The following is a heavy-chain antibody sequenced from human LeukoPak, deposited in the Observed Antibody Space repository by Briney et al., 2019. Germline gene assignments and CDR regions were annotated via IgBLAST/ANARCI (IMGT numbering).Heavy chain of an antibody. J-gene: IGHJ5*02. D-gene: IGHD3-10*01. CDR1: GGSLSGYY. CDR3: ARGELLWFGELLWKYNWFDP. CDR2: INHSGST. V-gene: IGHV4-34*01. Sequence: SETLSLTCAVYGGSLSGYYWSWIRQPPGKGLEWIGEINHSGSTNYDPSLKSRVTISVDTSKNQFSLKLSSVTAADTAVYYCARGELLWFGELLWKYNWFDPWGQGTLVTVSS.